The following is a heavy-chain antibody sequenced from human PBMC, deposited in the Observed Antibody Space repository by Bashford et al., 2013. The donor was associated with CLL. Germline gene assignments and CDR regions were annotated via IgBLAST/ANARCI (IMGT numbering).Heavy chain of an antibody. Sequence: SETLSLTCSVSGDSITNSNYYWGWIRQSPGKGLEWIGSIYYTGYTYYNPSLKSRVTVSIDTSKNQFSLKLNSVTAADTAVYSCVRHRSNRDWFDPWGRGTLVTVSS. CDR1: GDSITNSNYY. J-gene: IGHJ5*02. CDR3: VRHRSNRDWFDP. D-gene: IGHD1-26*01. CDR2: IYYTGYT. V-gene: IGHV4-39*01.